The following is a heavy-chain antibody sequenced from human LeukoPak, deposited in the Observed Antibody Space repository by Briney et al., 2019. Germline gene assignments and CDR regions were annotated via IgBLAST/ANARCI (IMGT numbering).Heavy chain of an antibody. D-gene: IGHD3-10*01. V-gene: IGHV4-59*11. J-gene: IGHJ5*02. Sequence: PSETLSLTCTVSGGSISSHYWSWIRQPPGKGLEWIGYIYYSGSTHYNPSLKSRVTISVDTSKNQFSLKLSSVTAADTAVYYCARDRGSRGWFDPWGQGTLVTVSS. CDR2: IYYSGST. CDR3: ARDRGSRGWFDP. CDR1: GGSISSHY.